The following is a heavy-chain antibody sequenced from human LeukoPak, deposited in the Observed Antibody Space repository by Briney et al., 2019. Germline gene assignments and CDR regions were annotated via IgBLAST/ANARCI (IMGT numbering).Heavy chain of an antibody. D-gene: IGHD6-19*01. CDR3: ARRVASGYSSGWWYYYYGMDV. V-gene: IGHV4-31*03. Sequence: SETLSLTCTVSGGSISSGGYYWSWIRQHPGKGLEWIGYIYYSGSTYYNPSLKSRVTISVDTSKNQFSLKLSSVTAADTAVYYCARRVASGYSSGWWYYYYGMDVWGQGTTVTVSS. J-gene: IGHJ6*02. CDR2: IYYSGST. CDR1: GGSISSGGYY.